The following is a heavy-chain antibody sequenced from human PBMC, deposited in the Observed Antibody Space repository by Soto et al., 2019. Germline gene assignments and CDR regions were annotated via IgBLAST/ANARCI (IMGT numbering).Heavy chain of an antibody. CDR1: GGTFSSYA. CDR2: IIPIFGTA. D-gene: IGHD3-10*01. J-gene: IGHJ4*02. V-gene: IGHV1-69*12. CDR3: ASGGVDPHTRPFDY. Sequence: QVQLVQSGAEVKKPGSSVKVSCKASGGTFSSYAISWVRQAPGQGLEWMGGIIPIFGTANYAQKFQGRVTITADESTSPAYLELSSLRAEDTAVYYCASGGVDPHTRPFDYWGQGTLVTVSS.